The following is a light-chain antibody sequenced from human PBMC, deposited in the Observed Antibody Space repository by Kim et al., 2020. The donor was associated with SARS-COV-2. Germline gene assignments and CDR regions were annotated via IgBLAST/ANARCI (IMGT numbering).Light chain of an antibody. CDR1: KLGDKY. Sequence: PGQKASITCYEDKLGDKYECGYKQNPGESPVLVIYQDSKRPSGIPERFSGANSGNTATLTISGTQAMDEAHYYCQAWDSSTKGFGTGTKVTVL. CDR3: QAWDSSTKG. V-gene: IGLV3-1*01. J-gene: IGLJ1*01. CDR2: QDS.